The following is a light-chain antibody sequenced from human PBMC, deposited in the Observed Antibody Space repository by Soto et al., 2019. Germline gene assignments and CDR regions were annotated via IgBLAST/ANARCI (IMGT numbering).Light chain of an antibody. Sequence: QTVVTQPPSASGTPGRRVSISCSGNSSNIGSNTVNWYQQLPGTAPKLLIYSYTQRPSWVPDRFSGSKSGTSASLAISGLQSEDEADYYCAAWDDSLKGPVFGGGTKLTVL. J-gene: IGLJ2*01. V-gene: IGLV1-44*01. CDR3: AAWDDSLKGPV. CDR1: SSNIGSNT. CDR2: SYT.